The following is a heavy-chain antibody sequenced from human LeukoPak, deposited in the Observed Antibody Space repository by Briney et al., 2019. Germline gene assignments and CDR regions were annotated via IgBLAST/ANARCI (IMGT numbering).Heavy chain of an antibody. V-gene: IGHV3-23*01. CDR1: GFSFVNDA. Sequence: GGSLRLSCAASGFSFVNDAMTWVRQAPGKGLEWVSGISNSGGLTYYADSVKGRFTISRDNSKNTLYLQMNSLRAEDTAVYYCARVGYSSSWSPSDYWGQGALVTVSS. J-gene: IGHJ4*02. D-gene: IGHD6-13*01. CDR2: ISNSGGLT. CDR3: ARVGYSSSWSPSDY.